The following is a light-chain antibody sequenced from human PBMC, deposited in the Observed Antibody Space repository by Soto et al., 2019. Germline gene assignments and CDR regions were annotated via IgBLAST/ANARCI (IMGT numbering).Light chain of an antibody. Sequence: EIVMTQSPATLSVSPGERATLSCRASQSVGSHLAWYQHRPGQAPRLLIYGASYRATGIPARFSGSGSGTAFTLTISSLQSEDFAVYYCQQYDNWPPFTFGPGTKVDIK. V-gene: IGKV3-15*01. CDR3: QQYDNWPPFT. CDR1: QSVGSH. CDR2: GAS. J-gene: IGKJ3*01.